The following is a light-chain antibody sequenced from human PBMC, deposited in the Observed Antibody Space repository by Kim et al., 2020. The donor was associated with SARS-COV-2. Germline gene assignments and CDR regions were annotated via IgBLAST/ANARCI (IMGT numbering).Light chain of an antibody. J-gene: IGLJ2*01. CDR1: SIGSKS. Sequence: PGNKARITCGGNSIGSKSVPWYQQKPGQAPVLVISYDSDRPSGIPERFSGSNSGNTATLTINRVETEDEADYYCQVWDSSSDHRVVFGGGTQLTVL. V-gene: IGLV3-21*04. CDR2: YDS. CDR3: QVWDSSSDHRVV.